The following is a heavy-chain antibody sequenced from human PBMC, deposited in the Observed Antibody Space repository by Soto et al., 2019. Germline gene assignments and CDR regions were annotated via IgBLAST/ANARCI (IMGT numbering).Heavy chain of an antibody. CDR1: GITFSTYA. CDR3: AKLGVETGIDQ. J-gene: IGHJ4*02. V-gene: IGHV3-23*01. CDR2: ISRSGGST. Sequence: EVQLLESGGGLVQPGGSLRLSCAASGITFSTYAMSWVRQAPGKGLEWVSGISRSGGSTYYADSVKGRFTISRDNSKSTLYLQMNSLRVEDTAVYHCAKLGVETGIDQWGQGTLVTVSS. D-gene: IGHD3-10*01.